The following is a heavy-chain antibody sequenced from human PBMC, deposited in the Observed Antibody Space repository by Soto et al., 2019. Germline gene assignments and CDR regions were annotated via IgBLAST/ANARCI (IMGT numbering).Heavy chain of an antibody. V-gene: IGHV1-69*01. CDR2: IIPIFGTA. J-gene: IGHJ6*02. Sequence: QVQLVQSGGEVKKHGYAVKVSCKASGGTFSSDAISLVRQAPGQGPEWTGGIIPIFGTATYAQKFQGRVTTTGDESTGTAYMELRSVGSEDTAFYYGARASNYYDSSGYYPHYYYDYYGMEVGGQGTKGTFS. CDR3: ARASNYYDSSGYYPHYYYDYYGMEV. D-gene: IGHD3-22*01. CDR1: GGTFSSDA.